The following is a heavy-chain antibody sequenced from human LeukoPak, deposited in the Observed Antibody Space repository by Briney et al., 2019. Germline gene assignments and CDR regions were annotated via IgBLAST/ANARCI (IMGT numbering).Heavy chain of an antibody. V-gene: IGHV3-7*01. J-gene: IGHJ4*02. Sequence: GGSLRLSCAASGFTFSGFSMSWVRQSPTKGLEWVANIKQDGSERYYVDSVKGRFTISRDNAKNSLSLQMNNLRVEDTAVYYCARAGSHWHYVYWGQGTVVTVS. CDR2: IKQDGSER. CDR3: ARAGSHWHYVY. D-gene: IGHD3-10*01. CDR1: GFTFSGFS.